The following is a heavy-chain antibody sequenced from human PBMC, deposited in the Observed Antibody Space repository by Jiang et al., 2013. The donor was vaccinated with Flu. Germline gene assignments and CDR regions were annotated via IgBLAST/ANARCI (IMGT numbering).Heavy chain of an antibody. CDR3: ARDAPVSPALPEKDAFDI. D-gene: IGHD3-16*02. V-gene: IGHV1-18*04. CDR2: ISAYNGNT. J-gene: IGHJ3*02. Sequence: LVESGAEVKKPGASVKVSCKASGYTFTSYGISWVRQAPGQGLEWMGWISAYNGNTNYAQKLQGRVTMTTDTSTSTAYMELRSLRSDDTAVYYCARDAPVSPALPEKDAFDIWGQGTMVTVSS. CDR1: GYTFTSYG.